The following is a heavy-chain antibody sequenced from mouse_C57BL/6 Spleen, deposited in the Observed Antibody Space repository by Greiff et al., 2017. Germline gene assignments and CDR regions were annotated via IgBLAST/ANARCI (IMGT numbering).Heavy chain of an antibody. CDR3: ARHGLGYAMDY. Sequence: EVKLVESGGGLVKPGGSLKLSCAASGFTFSSYTMSWVRQTPEKRLEWVATISGGGGNTYYPDSVKGRFTISRDNAKNTLYLQMSSLRSEDTALYYCARHGLGYAMDYWGQGTSVTVSS. CDR2: ISGGGGNT. CDR1: GFTFSSYT. V-gene: IGHV5-9*01. J-gene: IGHJ4*01.